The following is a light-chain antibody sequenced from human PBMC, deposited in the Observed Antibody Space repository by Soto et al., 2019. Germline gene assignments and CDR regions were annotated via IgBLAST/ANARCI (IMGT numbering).Light chain of an antibody. CDR3: QQFSSYPLT. Sequence: VLTQSPGNLSLSPGERATLSCRASQTVRNNYVAWYQEKPGEAPRLLIYDASIRATGIPDRFSGVGSGTDFTLTISRXEPEDFAVYHCQQFSSYPLTFGGGTKVDIK. CDR2: DAS. J-gene: IGKJ4*01. CDR1: QTVRNNY. V-gene: IGKV3-20*01.